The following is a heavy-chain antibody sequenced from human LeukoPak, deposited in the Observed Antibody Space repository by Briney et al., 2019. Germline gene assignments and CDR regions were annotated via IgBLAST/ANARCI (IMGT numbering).Heavy chain of an antibody. CDR3: AIAAGWELGY. CDR1: GFTSSRHW. CDR2: IKEDASEE. J-gene: IGHJ4*02. D-gene: IGHD6-25*01. V-gene: IGHV3-7*03. Sequence: GGSLRLSCAVSGFTSSRHWMNWVRQTPEKGLEWVANIKEDASEENYVDSVKGRFTISRDNAKNSLYLQMNSLRAEDTAVYYCAIAAGWELGYWGQGTLVTVSS.